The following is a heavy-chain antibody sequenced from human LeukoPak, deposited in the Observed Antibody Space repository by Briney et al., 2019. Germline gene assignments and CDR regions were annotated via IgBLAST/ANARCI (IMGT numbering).Heavy chain of an antibody. Sequence: GGSLRLSCAASGFNFNKYDMTWARQAPGKGLEWVSSISSSSSYIYYADSVKGRFTISRDNAKNSLYLQMNSLRAEDTAVYYCVRENYLMGIHPHYMDVWGKGTTVTVSS. D-gene: IGHD7-27*01. V-gene: IGHV3-21*01. CDR2: ISSSSSYI. J-gene: IGHJ6*03. CDR3: VRENYLMGIHPHYMDV. CDR1: GFNFNKYD.